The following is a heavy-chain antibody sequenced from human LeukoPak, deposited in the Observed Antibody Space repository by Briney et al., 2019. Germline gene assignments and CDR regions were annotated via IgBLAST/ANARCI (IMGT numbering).Heavy chain of an antibody. CDR2: IYYSGST. CDR1: GGSISSYY. J-gene: IGHJ6*03. V-gene: IGHV4-59*12. CDR3: ARVPCSSTSCYGQAFMDV. Sequence: SETLSLTCTVSGGSISSYYWSWIRQPPGKGLEWIGYIYYSGSTNYNPSLKSRVTISVDTSKNQFSLKLSSVTAADTAVYYCARVPCSSTSCYGQAFMDVWGKGTTVTVSS. D-gene: IGHD2-2*01.